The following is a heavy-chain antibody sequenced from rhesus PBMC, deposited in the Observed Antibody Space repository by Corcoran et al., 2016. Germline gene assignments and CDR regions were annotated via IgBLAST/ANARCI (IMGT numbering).Heavy chain of an antibody. Sequence: QVQLQESGPGLVKPSETLSLTCAVSGGSFSSYWWSWSRQPPGKGLEWMREINGKSGSTNYNPTLKSRVTISTDASKNQFSLKLSSVTAADTAVYYCARFKEVITNSNDYWGQGVLVTVSS. V-gene: IGHV4-80*01. D-gene: IGHD3-28*01. CDR1: GGSFSSYW. CDR3: ARFKEVITNSNDY. CDR2: INGKSGST. J-gene: IGHJ4*01.